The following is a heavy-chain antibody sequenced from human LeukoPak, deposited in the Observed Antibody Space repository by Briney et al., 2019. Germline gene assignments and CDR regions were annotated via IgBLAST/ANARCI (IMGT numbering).Heavy chain of an antibody. V-gene: IGHV1-24*01. CDR3: ATPGEWLSRGFDY. CDR1: GYTLTELS. D-gene: IGHD3-3*01. CDR2: FDPEDGET. Sequence: ASVKVSCKVSGYTLTELSMHWVRQAPGKGLEWMGGFDPEDGETIYAQKFQGRVTMTEDASTDTAYMELSSLRSEGTAVYYCATPGEWLSRGFDYWGQGTLVTVSS. J-gene: IGHJ4*02.